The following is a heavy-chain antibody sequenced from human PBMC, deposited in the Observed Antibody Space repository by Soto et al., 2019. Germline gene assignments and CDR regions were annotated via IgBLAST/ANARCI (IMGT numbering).Heavy chain of an antibody. J-gene: IGHJ4*02. V-gene: IGHV3-33*01. Sequence: GGSRRRSWAASGFTFSSYVMHWVRQAPGKGLEWVAVIWYDGSNKYYADSVKGRFTISRDNSKNTLYLQMNSLRAEDTAVYYCARVFNCGGDCSTFDYWGQGTLVTVSS. CDR1: GFTFSSYV. D-gene: IGHD2-21*02. CDR2: IWYDGSNK. CDR3: ARVFNCGGDCSTFDY.